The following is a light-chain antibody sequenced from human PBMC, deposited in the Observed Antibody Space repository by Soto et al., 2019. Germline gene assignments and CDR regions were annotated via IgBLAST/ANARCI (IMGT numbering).Light chain of an antibody. CDR3: QQGYSTLWT. V-gene: IGKV1-39*01. J-gene: IGKJ1*01. Sequence: DIQMTQSPSSLSASVGDRVTITCRASQSISSYLNWHQQKPGKAPKLLIYAASSLQSGVPSRFSGSGSGTDFTLTISSLQPEDFATYYCQQGYSTLWTFGQGTKVDIK. CDR2: AAS. CDR1: QSISSY.